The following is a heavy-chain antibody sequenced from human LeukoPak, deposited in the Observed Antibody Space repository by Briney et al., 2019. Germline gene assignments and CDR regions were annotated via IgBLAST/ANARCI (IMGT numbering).Heavy chain of an antibody. Sequence: GASVKVSCKASGYTFTRYYMHWVRQAPGQGLEWMGIINPSGGTTDYAQKFPGRITVTRDTSTSTVYMELTSLTSEDTAVYYCARDALSYDYSWGSYGHLGIDPWGQGTLVTVSS. CDR1: GYTFTRYY. V-gene: IGHV1-46*01. CDR3: ARDALSYDYSWGSYGHLGIDP. J-gene: IGHJ5*02. CDR2: INPSGGTT. D-gene: IGHD3-16*01.